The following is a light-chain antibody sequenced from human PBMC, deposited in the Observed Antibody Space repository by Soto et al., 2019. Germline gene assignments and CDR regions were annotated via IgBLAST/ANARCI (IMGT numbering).Light chain of an antibody. Sequence: DIQLPQSPSPLSASVGDIVTITCRASQNISTSLAWYQHKPGKAPKLLMFDVSNLESGVPSRFSGSGSGTEFTLIISSLHSGDFATYYCQQYDYSRTFGQGTKVDIK. CDR1: QNISTS. V-gene: IGKV1-5*01. J-gene: IGKJ1*01. CDR3: QQYDYSRT. CDR2: DVS.